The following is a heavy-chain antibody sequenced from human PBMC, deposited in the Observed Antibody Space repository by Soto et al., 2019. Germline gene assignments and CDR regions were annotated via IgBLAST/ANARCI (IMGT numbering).Heavy chain of an antibody. V-gene: IGHV5-51*01. CDR1: GYSFTTYW. J-gene: IGHJ6*02. CDR2: IYPGDSQT. D-gene: IGHD2-21*02. Sequence: EVQLVQSGAEVKTPGESLKISCKGSGYSFTTYWIVWVRQMPGKGLEWMGYIYPGDSQTRYSPSLQGQVTMSADKSTSTAYLQWSSLKASDTAMYYCARRSYCDGDCTRRPYDYYGMDVWGQGTTVTVSS. CDR3: ARRSYCDGDCTRRPYDYYGMDV.